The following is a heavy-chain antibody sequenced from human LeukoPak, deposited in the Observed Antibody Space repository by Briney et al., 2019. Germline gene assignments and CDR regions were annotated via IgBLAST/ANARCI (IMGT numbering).Heavy chain of an antibody. CDR3: ANGRDWQWLYYFDY. CDR2: ISYNGSNK. V-gene: IGHV3-30*18. Sequence: GRSLRLSCAASGFTFSSYGMHWVRQAPGKGLEWVAVISYNGSNKYYADSVKGRFTISRDKSKNTLYLHMNSLRAEDTDVYSCANGRDWQWLYYFDYWGPGTLVTVSS. CDR1: GFTFSSYG. D-gene: IGHD6-19*01. J-gene: IGHJ4*02.